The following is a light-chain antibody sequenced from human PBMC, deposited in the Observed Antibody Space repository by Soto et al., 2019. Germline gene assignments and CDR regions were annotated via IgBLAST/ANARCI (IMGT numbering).Light chain of an antibody. CDR3: GADHGSGSNFVYV. J-gene: IGLJ1*01. CDR1: SGYSNYK. V-gene: IGLV9-49*03. Sequence: QPMLTQPPSASASLGASVTLTCTLSSGYSNYKVDWYQQRPGEGPRFVMRVGTGGIVGSKGDGIPDRFSVLGSGLNRYLTIKDIQEEDESDYHCGADHGSGSNFVYVFGTGTKLTVL. CDR2: VGTGGIVG.